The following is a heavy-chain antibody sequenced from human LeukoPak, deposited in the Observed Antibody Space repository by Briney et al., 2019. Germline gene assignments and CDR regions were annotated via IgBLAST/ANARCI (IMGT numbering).Heavy chain of an antibody. Sequence: GGSLRLSCAASGFIFSSYWMSWVRQAPGKGLEWVAKIKQDGSEKYYVDSVKGRFTISRDNAKNSLYLQMNSLRAEDTAVYYCARGPPEVPRGFDIWGQGTMVTVSS. CDR2: IKQDGSEK. J-gene: IGHJ3*02. D-gene: IGHD4/OR15-4a*01. CDR1: GFIFSSYW. CDR3: ARGPPEVPRGFDI. V-gene: IGHV3-7*01.